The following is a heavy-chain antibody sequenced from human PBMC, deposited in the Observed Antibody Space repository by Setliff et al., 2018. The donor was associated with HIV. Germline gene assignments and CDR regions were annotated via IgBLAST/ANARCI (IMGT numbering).Heavy chain of an antibody. CDR2: IYTSGST. CDR1: GGSVSNYY. CDR3: ARHRDGGTYPLDY. J-gene: IGHJ4*02. Sequence: PSETLSLTCTVSGGSVSNYYWTWIRQPAGKGLEWIGRIYTSGSTNYNPSLKSRVTISVDTSKNRFSLKLRFVTAADTAVYYCARHRDGGTYPLDYWGQGTLVTVSS. V-gene: IGHV4-4*07. D-gene: IGHD1-26*01.